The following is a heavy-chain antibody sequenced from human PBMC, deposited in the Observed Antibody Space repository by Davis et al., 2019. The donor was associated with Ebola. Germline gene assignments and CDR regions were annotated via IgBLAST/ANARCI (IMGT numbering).Heavy chain of an antibody. CDR2: ISSSSSYI. J-gene: IGHJ3*02. Sequence: GESLKISCAASGFTFSSYAMNWVRQAPGKGLEWVSSISSSSSYIYYADSVKGRFTISRDNAKNSLYLQMNSLRAEDTAVYYCARIKAGVQGVTGAAFDIWGQGTMVTVSS. V-gene: IGHV3-21*01. CDR3: ARIKAGVQGVTGAAFDI. D-gene: IGHD3-10*01. CDR1: GFTFSSYA.